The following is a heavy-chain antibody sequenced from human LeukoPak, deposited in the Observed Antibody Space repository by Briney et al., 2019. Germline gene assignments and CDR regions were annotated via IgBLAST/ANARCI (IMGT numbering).Heavy chain of an antibody. CDR2: IYHSGNT. J-gene: IGHJ3*02. V-gene: IGHV4-59*08. CDR1: GGSISSYY. D-gene: IGHD1/OR15-1a*01. Sequence: SETLSPTCAVSGGSISSYYWSWIRQSPGKGLEWIAYIYHSGNTNYNPSFKSRVTISVDTSKNQFSLKLTSVAAADTAIYYCARQPSGTAAFDIWGQGTMVTVSS. CDR3: ARQPSGTAAFDI.